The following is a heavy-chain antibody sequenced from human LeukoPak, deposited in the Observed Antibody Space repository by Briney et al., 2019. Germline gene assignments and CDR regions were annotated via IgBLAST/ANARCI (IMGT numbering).Heavy chain of an antibody. V-gene: IGHV1-2*06. CDR2: INPNSGGT. CDR3: ARDRPYTGAYWYFDL. D-gene: IGHD7-27*01. CDR1: GYTFTGYY. J-gene: IGHJ2*01. Sequence: ASVKVSCKASGYTFTGYYMHSVRQAPGQGLEWMGRINPNSGGTNYAQKFQGRVTMTRDTSISTAYMELSRLRSDDTAVYYCARDRPYTGAYWYFDLWGRGTLVTVSS.